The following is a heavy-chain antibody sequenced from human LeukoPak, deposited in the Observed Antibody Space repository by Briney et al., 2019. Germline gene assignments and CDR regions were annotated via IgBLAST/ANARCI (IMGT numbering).Heavy chain of an antibody. CDR2: IYYSGST. V-gene: IGHV4-39*01. D-gene: IGHD2-8*02. CDR1: GGSISSSSYY. J-gene: IGHJ6*03. Sequence: SETLSLTCTVSGGSISSSSYYWGWIRQPPGKGLEWIGSIYYSGSTYYNPSLKSRVTISVDTSKNQFSLKLNSVTAADTAVYYCARQGAGGYQYYYYMDVWGKGTTVTVSS. CDR3: ARQGAGGYQYYYYMDV.